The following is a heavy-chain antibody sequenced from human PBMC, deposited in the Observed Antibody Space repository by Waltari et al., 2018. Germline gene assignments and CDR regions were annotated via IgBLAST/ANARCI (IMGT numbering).Heavy chain of an antibody. Sequence: QVQLVESGGGVVQPGRSLSLSGTASGFTFSSYGMLWVRQAPGKGLEWVARIWYDGTNKNYADSVRGRFTISRDNSKNTLYLQMNSLRVEDTAVYYCARGIADDWGQGTLVTVSS. CDR2: IWYDGTNK. V-gene: IGHV3-33*01. CDR1: GFTFSSYG. D-gene: IGHD6-13*01. J-gene: IGHJ4*02. CDR3: ARGIADD.